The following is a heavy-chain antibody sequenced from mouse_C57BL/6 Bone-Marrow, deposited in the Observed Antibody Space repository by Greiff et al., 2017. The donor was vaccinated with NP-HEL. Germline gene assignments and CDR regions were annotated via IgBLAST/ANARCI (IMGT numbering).Heavy chain of an antibody. Sequence: VQLQQSGTELVKPGASVKLSCKASGYTFTSYWMHWVKQRPGQGLEWIGNINPSNGGTNYNEKFKSKATLTVDKSSSTAYMQLISLTSEDSAVYYCAIFLYYYGSRWYFDVWGTGTTVTVSS. D-gene: IGHD1-1*01. CDR2: INPSNGGT. V-gene: IGHV1-53*01. CDR1: GYTFTSYW. CDR3: AIFLYYYGSRWYFDV. J-gene: IGHJ1*03.